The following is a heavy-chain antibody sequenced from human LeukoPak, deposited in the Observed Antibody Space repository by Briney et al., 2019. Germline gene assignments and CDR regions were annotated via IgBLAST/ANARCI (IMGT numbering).Heavy chain of an antibody. CDR3: ARDLIGASHS. D-gene: IGHD1-26*01. Sequence: PGRSLRLSCVASGFTFDDYAMHWVRQAPGKGLEWVSGISWNSGSIGYADSVKGRFTISRDNAKNSLYLQMNSLRAEDTALYYCARDLIGASHSWGQGTLVIVSS. CDR1: GFTFDDYA. CDR2: ISWNSGSI. J-gene: IGHJ4*02. V-gene: IGHV3-9*01.